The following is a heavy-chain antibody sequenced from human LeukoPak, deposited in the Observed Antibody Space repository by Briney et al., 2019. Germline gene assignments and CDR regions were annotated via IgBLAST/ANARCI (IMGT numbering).Heavy chain of an antibody. CDR1: GGSISSSSYY. CDR2: IYYSGST. V-gene: IGHV4-39*01. D-gene: IGHD2-2*01. CDR3: ARLVLGYCSSTSCYPPPMDV. J-gene: IGHJ6*02. Sequence: RPSETLSLTCSVSGGSISSSSYYWGWIRQPPGKGLEWIGSIYYSGSTYYNTSLKSRVTISVDTSKNQFSLKLSSVTAADTAVYYCARLVLGYCSSTSCYPPPMDVWGQGTTVTVSS.